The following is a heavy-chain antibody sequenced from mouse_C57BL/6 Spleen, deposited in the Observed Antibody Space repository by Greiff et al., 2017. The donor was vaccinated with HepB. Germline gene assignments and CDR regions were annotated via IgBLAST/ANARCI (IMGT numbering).Heavy chain of an antibody. J-gene: IGHJ3*01. CDR3: ARFDGYAWFAY. CDR2: ISYDGSN. CDR1: GYSITSGYY. V-gene: IGHV3-6*01. Sequence: EVKLEESGPGLVKPSQSLSLTCSVPGYSITSGYYWNWIRQFPGNKLEWMGYISYDGSNNYNPSLKNRISITRDTSKNQFFLKLNSVTTEDTATYYCARFDGYAWFAYWGQGTLVTVSA. D-gene: IGHD2-3*01.